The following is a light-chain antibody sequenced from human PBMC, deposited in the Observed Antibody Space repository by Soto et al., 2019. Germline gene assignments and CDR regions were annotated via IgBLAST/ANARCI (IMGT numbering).Light chain of an antibody. CDR2: GAS. CDR1: QSISVTY. CDR3: HQYDSWT. J-gene: IGKJ1*01. V-gene: IGKV3-20*01. Sequence: EIVLTQSPVTLSLSPGERATLSCRASQSISVTYLAWYQQKPGQAPRLLIYGASSRATGIPDRFSGSGSGTDFTLTISRLEPEDFAVYYCHQYDSWTFGQGTKVDIK.